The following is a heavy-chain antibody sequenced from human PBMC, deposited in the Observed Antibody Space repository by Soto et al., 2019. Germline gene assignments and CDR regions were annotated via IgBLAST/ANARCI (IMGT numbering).Heavy chain of an antibody. Sequence: QVQLVQSGAEVERPGASVKVSCQASGYTFTYYPIHWVRQAPGQRLEWMGWINPGNGNTRYSDNLQGRVTISSDTYASTVYMDLSGLRSADTAVYYCARTFYYYGMDVWGQGTAVTVSS. J-gene: IGHJ6*02. V-gene: IGHV1-3*01. CDR2: INPGNGNT. CDR3: ARTFYYYGMDV. CDR1: GYTFTYYP. D-gene: IGHD3-10*01.